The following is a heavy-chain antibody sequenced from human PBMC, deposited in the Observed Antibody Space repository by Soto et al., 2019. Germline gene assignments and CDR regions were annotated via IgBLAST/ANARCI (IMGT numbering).Heavy chain of an antibody. V-gene: IGHV5-51*03. Sequence: EVQLVQSGAEVKKPGESLKISCKGSGYSFTTYWIAWVRQMPGSGLEWMGIIYPDDSDTRYSPSFQGQVTISADKSITTAYLQWSSLKASDTAMYYGARYSEAGTTTTYFDYWGQGTLVTVSS. CDR1: GYSFTTYW. D-gene: IGHD1-1*01. J-gene: IGHJ4*02. CDR3: ARYSEAGTTTTYFDY. CDR2: IYPDDSDT.